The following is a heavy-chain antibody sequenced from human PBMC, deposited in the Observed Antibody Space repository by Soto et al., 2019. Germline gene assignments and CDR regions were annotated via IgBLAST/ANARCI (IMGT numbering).Heavy chain of an antibody. CDR3: ASKFGELLADAFDI. CDR1: GISISGRNW. J-gene: IGHJ3*02. D-gene: IGHD3-10*01. V-gene: IGHV4-4*02. CDR2: IYHSGST. Sequence: PSVTLSPTRAASGISISGRNWGSGVRQPPGKGLEWIGEIYHSGSTNYNPSLKSRVTISVDKSKNQFSLKLSSVTAADTAVYYCASKFGELLADAFDIWGQGTMVT.